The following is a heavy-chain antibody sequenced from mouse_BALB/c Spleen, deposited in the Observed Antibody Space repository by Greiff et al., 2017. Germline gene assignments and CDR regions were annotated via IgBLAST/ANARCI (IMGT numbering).Heavy chain of an antibody. V-gene: IGHV5-6*01. D-gene: IGHD2-10*02. CDR1: GFTFSSYG. Sequence: EVKLQESGGDLVKPGGSLKLSCAASGFTFSSYGMSWVRQTPDKRLEWVATISSGGSYTYYPDSVKGRFTISRDNAKNTLYLQMSSLKSEDTAMYYCARQGGYGNYDAMDYWGQGTSVTVSS. J-gene: IGHJ4*01. CDR3: ARQGGYGNYDAMDY. CDR2: ISSGGSYT.